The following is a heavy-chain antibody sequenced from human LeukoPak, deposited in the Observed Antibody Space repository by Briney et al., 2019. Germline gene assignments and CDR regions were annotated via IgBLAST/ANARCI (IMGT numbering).Heavy chain of an antibody. D-gene: IGHD6-13*01. V-gene: IGHV3-23*01. CDR2: ISGSGGTT. CDR3: AKVSAAGFDY. J-gene: IGHJ4*02. CDR1: GFTPSSYA. Sequence: GGSLRLSCAVSGFTPSSYAMGCVPDAPGKGLEWVLAISGSGGTTYYAHPVMGRFTIYRDNSKNTLYLQMNSLRAEHTAVYYCAKVSAAGFDYWGQGTLVTVSS.